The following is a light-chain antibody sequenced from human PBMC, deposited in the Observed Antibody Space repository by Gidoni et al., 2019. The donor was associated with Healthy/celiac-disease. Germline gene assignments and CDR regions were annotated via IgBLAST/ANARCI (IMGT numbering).Light chain of an antibody. CDR2: SAS. J-gene: IGKJ5*01. V-gene: IGKV6D-21*02. CDR3: HQSSSFPFT. Sequence: MVLTQSPDFQSVTPKEKVTLTCRASQSIGSSLHWYQQKPDQSQPLLSKSASPSISGVPSRFSGTGSGTDFTLTINSLDAEDAAAYYCHQSSSFPFTFGQGTRLEIK. CDR1: QSIGSS.